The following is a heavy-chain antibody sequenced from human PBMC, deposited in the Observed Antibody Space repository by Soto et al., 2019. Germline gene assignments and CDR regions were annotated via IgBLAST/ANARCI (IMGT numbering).Heavy chain of an antibody. CDR3: ARGPDYEGYFDF. CDR1: GGTFSNFA. D-gene: IGHD4-17*01. V-gene: IGHV1-69*12. J-gene: IGHJ4*02. Sequence: QVQLVQSGAEVKKPGSSVKVSCKASGGTFSNFAVGWVRQAPGQGPEWMGGIILTCGTANYAQKFKDRVTITADDSMTTAYMDLSSLRSDDTAVYYCARGPDYEGYFDFWGQGTLVTVSS. CDR2: IILTCGTA.